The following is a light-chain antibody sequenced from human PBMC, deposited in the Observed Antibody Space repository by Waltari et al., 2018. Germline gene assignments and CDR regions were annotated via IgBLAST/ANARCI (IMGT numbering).Light chain of an antibody. Sequence: QSALTQPASVSGSPGQSITISCTGTTSDVGNYNLVPWYQQHAGKAPKLLIYEGSRRPAGISMRFSGSTSGNTASLTISGLQAEDEADYYCCSSAGRSTLFGGGTKLTLL. J-gene: IGLJ2*01. CDR3: CSSAGRSTL. CDR2: EGS. CDR1: TSDVGNYNL. V-gene: IGLV2-23*01.